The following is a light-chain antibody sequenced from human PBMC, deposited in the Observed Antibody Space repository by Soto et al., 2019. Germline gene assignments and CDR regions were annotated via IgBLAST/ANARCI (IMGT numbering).Light chain of an antibody. CDR2: EVS. V-gene: IGLV2-8*01. CDR1: SSDVGGYNY. CDR3: SSYAGSKNLV. J-gene: IGLJ3*02. Sequence: QSALTQPPSSSGSPGQSVTISCTGTSSDVGGYNYVSWYQQHPGKAPKLMIYEVSKRTSGVPDRFSGSKSGNTASLTVSGLQAEDEVDYYCSSYAGSKNLVFGGGTKLTVL.